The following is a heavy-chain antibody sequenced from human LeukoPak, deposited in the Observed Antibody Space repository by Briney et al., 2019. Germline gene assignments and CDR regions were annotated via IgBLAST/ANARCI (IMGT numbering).Heavy chain of an antibody. Sequence: GSLRLSCAASGFTVSSNYMSWVRQAPGKGLECVSIIYSGGSAYYADSVRGRFTISRDNSKNTLYLQMNSLRAEDTAVYYCAGSAAVALGAFDIWGQGTMVTVSS. V-gene: IGHV3-53*01. CDR1: GFTVSSNY. CDR2: IYSGGSA. J-gene: IGHJ3*02. D-gene: IGHD6-19*01. CDR3: AGSAAVALGAFDI.